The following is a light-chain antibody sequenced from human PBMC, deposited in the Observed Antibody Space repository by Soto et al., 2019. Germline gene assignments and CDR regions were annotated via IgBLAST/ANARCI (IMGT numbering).Light chain of an antibody. J-gene: IGKJ1*01. CDR1: ESISRW. Sequence: DIPMTQSPSTLSASVGDRVTITCRASESISRWLAWFQQKPGKAPNLLIYDASILQSGVPSRFSGSGSWTEFPLTISSLQPEDFVNYYCQQYNDYSTFGQGTRVEIK. CDR2: DAS. V-gene: IGKV1-5*01. CDR3: QQYNDYST.